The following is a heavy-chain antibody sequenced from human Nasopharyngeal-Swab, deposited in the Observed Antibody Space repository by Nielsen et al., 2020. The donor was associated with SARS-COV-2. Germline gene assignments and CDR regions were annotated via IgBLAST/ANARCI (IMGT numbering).Heavy chain of an antibody. Sequence: VGQAAGKGMEWVGRIKSKTDGGTTDYAAPVKGRFTISRDDSKNALYLQMNSLKTEDTAVYYCTTELYYYGSGSCYKGFADWGQGTLVTVSS. CDR2: IKSKTDGGTT. J-gene: IGHJ4*02. CDR3: TTELYYYGSGSCYKGFAD. D-gene: IGHD3-10*01. V-gene: IGHV3-15*01.